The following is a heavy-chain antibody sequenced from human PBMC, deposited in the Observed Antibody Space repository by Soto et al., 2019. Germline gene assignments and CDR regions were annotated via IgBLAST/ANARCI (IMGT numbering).Heavy chain of an antibody. D-gene: IGHD6-13*01. CDR3: AKDIAAGDSSRGGSYFQH. J-gene: IGHJ1*01. CDR1: GFTFDDYA. V-gene: IGHV3-9*01. Sequence: EVQLVESGGGLVQPGRSLRLSCAASGFTFDDYAMHWVRQAPGKGLEWVSGISWNSGSIGYADSVKGRFTISRDNAKNSLYLQMNSLRAEDTALYYCAKDIAAGDSSRGGSYFQHWGQGTLVTVSS. CDR2: ISWNSGSI.